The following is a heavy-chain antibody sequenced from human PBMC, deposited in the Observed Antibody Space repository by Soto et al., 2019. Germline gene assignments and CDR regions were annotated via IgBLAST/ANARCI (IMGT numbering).Heavy chain of an antibody. V-gene: IGHV2-5*02. CDR2: IYWDDDK. J-gene: IGHJ6*02. CDR1: GFSLTTVGVG. Sequence: QITLKESGPTLVKPTQTLTLTCAFSGFSLTTVGVGVGWIRQPPGKALEWLALIYWDDDKRYSPSLKTRLSITKDTSKNPVVLMMTNMDPVDTGTYYCAHRRAFIGVVYGMDVGGQGTTVTVSS. D-gene: IGHD3-3*01. CDR3: AHRRAFIGVVYGMDV.